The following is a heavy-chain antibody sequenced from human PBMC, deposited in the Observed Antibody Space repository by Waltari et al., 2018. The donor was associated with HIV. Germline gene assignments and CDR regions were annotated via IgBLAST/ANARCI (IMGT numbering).Heavy chain of an antibody. D-gene: IGHD3-22*01. CDR1: GSSISRYYY. Sequence: QVLLQESGPRLVKSSETLSLTCTVSGSSISRYYYWGWIRQAPGKGWEWFGSIYRSGTTYYNPSFKTRVTISVNMSKNQYSLKLSSLTAADTAVYYCARDQDYYDSSGYTSYAFDIWGRGTMIIVSS. V-gene: IGHV4-38-2*02. CDR2: IYRSGTT. CDR3: ARDQDYYDSSGYTSYAFDI. J-gene: IGHJ3*02.